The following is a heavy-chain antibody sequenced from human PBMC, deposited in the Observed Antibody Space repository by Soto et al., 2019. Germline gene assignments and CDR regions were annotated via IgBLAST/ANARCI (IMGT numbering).Heavy chain of an antibody. CDR1: GYTFTIYY. Sequence: ASVKVSCKASGYTFTIYYMHWVRQAPGQGLEWMGWISPNSGDTNEAQKFQGRVTMTRDTSISTAYMELSRLRSDDTAVYYCARDPAPTDCSGGSCYSRGFDYWAQGTLVTVYS. V-gene: IGHV1-2*02. CDR3: ARDPAPTDCSGGSCYSRGFDY. CDR2: ISPNSGDT. D-gene: IGHD2-15*01. J-gene: IGHJ4*02.